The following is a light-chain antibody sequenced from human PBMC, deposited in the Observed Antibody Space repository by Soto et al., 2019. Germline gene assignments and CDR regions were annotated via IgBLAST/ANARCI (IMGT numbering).Light chain of an antibody. Sequence: EIVLTQSPGTLSLSPGESATLSCRASQSISSSFLAWYHQKPGQAPRLLIYGASSRATGIPDRFSGSGSGTDFILTISRLEPEDSAIYYCQQYVSWTFGQGTKVEIK. CDR1: QSISSSF. J-gene: IGKJ1*01. V-gene: IGKV3-20*01. CDR2: GAS. CDR3: QQYVSWT.